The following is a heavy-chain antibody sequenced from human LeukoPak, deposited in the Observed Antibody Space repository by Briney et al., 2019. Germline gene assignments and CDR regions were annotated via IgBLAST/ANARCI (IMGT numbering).Heavy chain of an antibody. CDR3: ARESIAVAGTIL. V-gene: IGHV3-23*01. CDR2: ISGSGGST. Sequence: GRSLRLSCAASGFTFSSYGMHWVRQAPGKGLKWVSAISGSGGSTYYADSVKGRFTISRDNSKNTLYLQMNSLRAEDTAVYYCARESIAVAGTILWGQGTLVTVSS. D-gene: IGHD6-19*01. CDR1: GFTFSSYG. J-gene: IGHJ4*02.